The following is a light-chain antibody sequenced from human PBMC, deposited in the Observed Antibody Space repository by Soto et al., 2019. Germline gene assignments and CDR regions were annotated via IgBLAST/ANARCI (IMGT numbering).Light chain of an antibody. CDR3: TSYTSTSTPYV. J-gene: IGLJ1*01. Sequence: QSVLTQPASVSGSPGQSITISCAGTSSDVGRYTYVSWYQQRPGKAPKLIIYDVYNRPSGVSTRFSGSKSGNTASLTISGLQAEGEADYYCTSYTSTSTPYVFGGGTKVTVL. CDR2: DVY. V-gene: IGLV2-14*01. CDR1: SSDVGRYTY.